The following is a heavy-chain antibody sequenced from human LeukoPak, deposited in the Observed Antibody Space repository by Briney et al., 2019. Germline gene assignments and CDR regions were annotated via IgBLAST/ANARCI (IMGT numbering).Heavy chain of an antibody. D-gene: IGHD3-10*01. V-gene: IGHV4-38-2*01. Sequence: SETLSLTCAVSGYFISSGYYWGWSRPPPGKGLEWIGNIYHSGSIFYNPSLKSRVTISADTSKNQFSLKLSSVTAADTAVYYCARGGRRPYYGSGSYYYYMDVWGKGTTVTVSS. J-gene: IGHJ6*03. CDR2: IYHSGSI. CDR1: GYFISSGYY. CDR3: ARGGRRPYYGSGSYYYYMDV.